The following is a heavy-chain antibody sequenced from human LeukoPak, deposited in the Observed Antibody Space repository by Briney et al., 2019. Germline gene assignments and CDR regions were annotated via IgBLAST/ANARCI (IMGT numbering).Heavy chain of an antibody. J-gene: IGHJ4*02. D-gene: IGHD5-18*01. CDR3: ARVGRGYSFKVYYFDY. Sequence: PGGSLRLSCAASGFSFSNYWMHWVRQAPGKGLVWVSRINSDGSSTTYADSVKGRFTISRDNSNNTLYLQMNSLRAEDTAIYYCARVGRGYSFKVYYFDYWGQGTLVTVSS. CDR1: GFSFSNYW. CDR2: INSDGSST. V-gene: IGHV3-74*01.